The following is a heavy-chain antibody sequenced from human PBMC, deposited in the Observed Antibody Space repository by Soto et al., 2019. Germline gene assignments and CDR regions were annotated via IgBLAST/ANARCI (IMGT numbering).Heavy chain of an antibody. CDR2: IFHTGTT. Sequence: QVQLQESGPGLAKPSQTLSLTCTVSGASLSSGGYYWTWIRQVPGKALEWIGYIFHTGTTFYNPTLKSRVVMLIEKSDNQFSLNLSSVTAADTAVYYCARGLGYDSNGRFLAAFDVWGQGTMVTVSS. D-gene: IGHD3-22*01. CDR3: ARGLGYDSNGRFLAAFDV. J-gene: IGHJ3*01. V-gene: IGHV4-31*03. CDR1: GASLSSGGYY.